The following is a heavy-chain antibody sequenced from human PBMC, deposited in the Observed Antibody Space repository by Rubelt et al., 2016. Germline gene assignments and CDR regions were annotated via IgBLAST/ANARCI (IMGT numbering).Heavy chain of an antibody. D-gene: IGHD3-22*01. Sequence: GGSLRLSCVVSGITFSDHAVHWVRQAPGKGLEWVAVISYQGTGKYYADSVKGRFTVSRDNSKNTLYLQVLSLRADDTAVYHCAIAYYYDRWGAFDIWGQGTMVTVSS. J-gene: IGHJ3*02. CDR3: AIAYYYDRWGAFDI. V-gene: IGHV3-30*03. CDR1: GITFSDHA. CDR2: ISYQGTGK.